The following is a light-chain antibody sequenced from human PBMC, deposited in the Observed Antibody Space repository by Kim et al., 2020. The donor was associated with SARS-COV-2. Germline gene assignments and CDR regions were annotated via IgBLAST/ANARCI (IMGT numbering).Light chain of an antibody. Sequence: EIMLTQSPATLSVSPGETVTVSCRASHGVAGRLAWYQQKPGQAPRLLISDTSTRATDIPARFSGSGSGTEFTLTISSLQSEDSAPYYCQQYNSWPRAFGQGTKVDIK. V-gene: IGKV3-15*01. CDR1: HGVAGR. CDR2: DTS. J-gene: IGKJ1*01. CDR3: QQYNSWPRA.